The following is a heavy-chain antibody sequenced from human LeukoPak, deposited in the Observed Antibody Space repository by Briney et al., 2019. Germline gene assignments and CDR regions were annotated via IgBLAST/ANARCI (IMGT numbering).Heavy chain of an antibody. J-gene: IGHJ6*03. CDR1: GFTFSDYY. CDR2: ISSSGSTI. D-gene: IGHD2-2*01. V-gene: IGHV3-11*04. CDR3: ARAIVVPAARGYYMGV. Sequence: KPGGSLRLSCAASGFTFSDYYMSWIRQAPGKGLEWVSYISSSGSTIYYADSVKGRFTISRDNAKNSLYLQMNSLRAEDTAVYYCARAIVVPAARGYYMGVWGKGTTVTVSS.